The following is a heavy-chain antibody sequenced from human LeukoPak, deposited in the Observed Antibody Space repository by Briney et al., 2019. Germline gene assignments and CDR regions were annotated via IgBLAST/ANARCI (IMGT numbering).Heavy chain of an antibody. D-gene: IGHD2-21*02. V-gene: IGHV3-74*01. Sequence: GGSLRLSCVASEFNFFSYGMQWVRQAPGKGLVWVSRIFADGSTTSYADSVKGRFTVSRDNAKNTLYLQMDSLRAEDTAVYYCARELPREVTLDYWGQGTLVTV. J-gene: IGHJ4*01. CDR1: EFNFFSYG. CDR3: ARELPREVTLDY. CDR2: IFADGSTT.